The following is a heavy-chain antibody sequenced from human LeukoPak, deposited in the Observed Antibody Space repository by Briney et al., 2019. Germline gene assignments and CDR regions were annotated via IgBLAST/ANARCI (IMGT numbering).Heavy chain of an antibody. V-gene: IGHV1-2*02. J-gene: IGHJ4*02. CDR1: GYTFTGYY. CDR3: ARATGDHVYFHLFDY. D-gene: IGHD2-21*02. CDR2: INPNSGGT. Sequence: ASVKVSCKASGYTFTGYYMHWVRQAPGQGLEWMGWINPNSGGTNYAQKFQGRVTMTRDTSISTAYMELSRLRSDDTAVYYCARATGDHVYFHLFDYWGQGTLVTVSS.